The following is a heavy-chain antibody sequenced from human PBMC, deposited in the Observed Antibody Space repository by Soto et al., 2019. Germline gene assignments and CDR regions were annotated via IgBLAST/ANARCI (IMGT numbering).Heavy chain of an antibody. Sequence: GASVKVSCKASGYTFTSYAMHWVRQAPGQRLEWMGWINAGNGNTKYSQKFQGRVTITRDTSASTAYMELSSLRSEDTAVYYCARVRFVVVPAAMLGDAFDIWGQGTMVTVSS. CDR1: GYTFTSYA. V-gene: IGHV1-3*01. J-gene: IGHJ3*02. CDR3: ARVRFVVVPAAMLGDAFDI. CDR2: INAGNGNT. D-gene: IGHD2-2*01.